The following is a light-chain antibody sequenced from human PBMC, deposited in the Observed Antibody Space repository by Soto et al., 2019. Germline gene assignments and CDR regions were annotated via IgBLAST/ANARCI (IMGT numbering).Light chain of an antibody. Sequence: QSVLTQPPSTSWTPGQRVTISCSGSMSNIGRNTVNWYQQLPGTAPKVLIYNNNQRPSGVPDRFSGSKSGTSASLAISGLQSEDEATYYCAAWDVGLEGPVFGGGTKLTVL. CDR1: MSNIGRNT. J-gene: IGLJ2*01. CDR3: AAWDVGLEGPV. CDR2: NNN. V-gene: IGLV1-44*01.